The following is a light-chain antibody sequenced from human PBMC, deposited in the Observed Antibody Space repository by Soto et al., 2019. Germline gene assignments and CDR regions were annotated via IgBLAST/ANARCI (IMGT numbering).Light chain of an antibody. CDR3: QQYSSSPCS. Sequence: EIVLTQSPGTLSLSPGERATLSCRASQSISSSYLAWVQQKPGQAPRLLIYGATSRATGIPDRFSGSDSGTDFTLTISRLQPEDSAVYYCQQYSSSPCSFGEGTKVEIK. CDR2: GAT. J-gene: IGKJ4*01. V-gene: IGKV3-20*01. CDR1: QSISSSY.